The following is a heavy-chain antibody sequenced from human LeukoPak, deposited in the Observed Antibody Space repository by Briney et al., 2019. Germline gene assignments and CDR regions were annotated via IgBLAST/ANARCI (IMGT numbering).Heavy chain of an antibody. D-gene: IGHD3-3*01. CDR3: ARGCRITIFVPLAPKYYFDY. V-gene: IGHV4-61*02. CDR1: GGSISSGSYY. Sequence: PSQTLSLTCTVSGGSISSGSYYWSWIRQPAGKGLEWIGRIYTSGSTNYNPSLKSRVTISVDTSKNQFSLKLSSVTAADTAVYYCARGCRITIFVPLAPKYYFDYWGQGTLVTVSS. J-gene: IGHJ4*02. CDR2: IYTSGST.